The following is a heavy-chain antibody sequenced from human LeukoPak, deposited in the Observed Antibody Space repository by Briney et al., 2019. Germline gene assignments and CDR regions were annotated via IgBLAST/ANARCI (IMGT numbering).Heavy chain of an antibody. CDR2: INPNSGGT. CDR1: GYTFTGYY. Sequence: ASVKVSCKASGYTFTGYYMHWVRQAPGQGLEWMGWINPNSGGTNYAQKFQGRVTMTRDTSISTAYMELSRLRSDDTAVYYCARDRADNWDRSGYYPDAFDIWGQGTMVTVP. V-gene: IGHV1-2*02. D-gene: IGHD3-22*01. CDR3: ARDRADNWDRSGYYPDAFDI. J-gene: IGHJ3*02.